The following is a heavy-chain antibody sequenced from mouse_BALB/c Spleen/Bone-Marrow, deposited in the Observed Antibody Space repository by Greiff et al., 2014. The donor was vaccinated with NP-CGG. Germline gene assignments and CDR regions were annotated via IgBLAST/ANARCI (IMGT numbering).Heavy chain of an antibody. Sequence: VQRAESGAELVRPGSSVKISCKASGYAFSSYWMNWVKQRPGQGLEWIGQIYPGDGDTNYNGKFKGIATLTADKSSSTAYMQLSSLTSEDSAVYFCARVRNWTDYWGQGTTLTVSS. CDR2: IYPGDGDT. CDR1: GYAFSSYW. J-gene: IGHJ2*01. V-gene: IGHV1-80*01. CDR3: ARVRNWTDY. D-gene: IGHD4-1*01.